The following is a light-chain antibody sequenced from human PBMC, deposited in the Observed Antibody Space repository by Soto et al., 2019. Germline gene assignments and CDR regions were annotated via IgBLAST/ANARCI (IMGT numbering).Light chain of an antibody. Sequence: QSVLTQPPSASGTPGQRVTISCSGSSSNIGNNYGYWYQQLPGTAPKLLIYSNYQRPSGVTDRFSGSKSGTSASLVISGLRSEDEADYYCAVWDDSLRVFGGGTKLTVL. V-gene: IGLV1-47*02. J-gene: IGLJ2*01. CDR2: SNY. CDR3: AVWDDSLRV. CDR1: SSNIGNNY.